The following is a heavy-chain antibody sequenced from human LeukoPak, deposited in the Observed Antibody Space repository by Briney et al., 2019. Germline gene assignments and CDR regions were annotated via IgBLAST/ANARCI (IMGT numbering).Heavy chain of an antibody. V-gene: IGHV3-53*01. CDR2: IYSSGGT. CDR1: GFTVSTNY. CDR3: ARGGYSSGWYRD. Sequence: GGSLGLSCAASGFTVSTNYMSWVRQAPGKGLEWVSVIYSSGGTSYADSVKGRFTISRDNSKNTLYLQMNSLRAEDTAVYYCARGGYSSGWYRDWGQGTLVTVSS. D-gene: IGHD6-19*01. J-gene: IGHJ4*02.